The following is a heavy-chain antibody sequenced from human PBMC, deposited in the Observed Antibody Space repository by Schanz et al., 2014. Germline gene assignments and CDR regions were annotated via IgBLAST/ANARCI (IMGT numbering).Heavy chain of an antibody. J-gene: IGHJ4*02. V-gene: IGHV3-11*05. CDR3: ARIGGSVFDY. CDR1: GFTFSDAW. CDR2: VSSSSSYT. Sequence: QVRLVESGGGVVQPGRSLRLSCAASGFTFSDAWMSWVRQAPGKGLEWVSYVSSSSSYTHYADSVKGRFTISRDNSRNTLYLQMNSLRAEDTAVYYCARIGGSVFDYWAQGTLVTVSS. D-gene: IGHD3-10*01.